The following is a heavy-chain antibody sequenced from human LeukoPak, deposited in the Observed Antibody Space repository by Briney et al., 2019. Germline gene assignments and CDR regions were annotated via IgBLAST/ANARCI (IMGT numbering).Heavy chain of an antibody. CDR1: GGTFSSYA. D-gene: IGHD5-18*01. J-gene: IGHJ4*02. V-gene: IGHV1-69*13. CDR2: IIPIFGTA. Sequence: ASVKVSCKASGGTFSSYAISWVRQAPGQGLEWMGGIIPIFGTANYAQKFQGRVTITADESTSTAYMELSRLRSDDTAVYYCAREIIQLWSPFENWGQGTLVTVSS. CDR3: AREIIQLWSPFEN.